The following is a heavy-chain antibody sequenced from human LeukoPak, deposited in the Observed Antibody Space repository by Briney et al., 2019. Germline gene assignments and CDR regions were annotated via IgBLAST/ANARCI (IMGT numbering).Heavy chain of an antibody. V-gene: IGHV3-48*02. J-gene: IGHJ4*02. Sequence: GGSLRLSCAASGFTFSSYSMNWVRQAPGKGLEWVSYISSDSTTIYYAASVKGRFTISRDNAKNSLYLQMNSLRDEDTAVYFCARDYYGDYHFDHWGQGTLVTVSS. D-gene: IGHD4-17*01. CDR1: GFTFSSYS. CDR3: ARDYYGDYHFDH. CDR2: ISSDSTTI.